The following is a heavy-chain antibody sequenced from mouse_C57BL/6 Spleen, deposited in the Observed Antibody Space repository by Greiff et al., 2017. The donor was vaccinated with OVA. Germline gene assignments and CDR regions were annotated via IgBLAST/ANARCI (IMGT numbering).Heavy chain of an antibody. CDR3: ARGDYYGTYYYAMDY. J-gene: IGHJ4*01. Sequence: QVQLQQPGAELVKPGASVQLSCQASGYTFTSYWMHWVKQRPGRGLEWIGRIAPNSGGTKYNEKFKSKATLTVNQPSSTAYMQLSSLTSEDSAVYYCARGDYYGTYYYAMDYWGQGTSGTVSS. CDR2: IAPNSGGT. D-gene: IGHD1-1*01. V-gene: IGHV1-72*01. CDR1: GYTFTSYW.